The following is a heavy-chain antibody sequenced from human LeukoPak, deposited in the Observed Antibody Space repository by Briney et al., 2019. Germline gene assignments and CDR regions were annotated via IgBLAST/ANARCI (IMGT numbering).Heavy chain of an antibody. CDR2: IYYSGST. J-gene: IGHJ4*02. D-gene: IGHD5-24*01. V-gene: IGHV4-59*08. CDR3: ARHSRVEMATSKGIYYFDY. Sequence: SETLSLTCTVSGGSISSYYWSWIRQPPGKGLEWIGYIYYSGSTNYNPSLKSRVTISVDTSKNQFSLKLSSVTAADTAVYYCARHSRVEMATSKGIYYFDYWGQGTLVTVSS. CDR1: GGSISSYY.